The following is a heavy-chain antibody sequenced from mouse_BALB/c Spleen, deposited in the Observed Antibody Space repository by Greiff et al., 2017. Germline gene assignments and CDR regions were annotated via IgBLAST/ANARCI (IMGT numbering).Heavy chain of an antibody. Sequence: VQLQESGAELAKPGASVKMSCKASGYTFTSYWMHWVKQRPGQGLEWIGYINPSTGYTEYNQKFKDKATLTADKSSSTAYMQLSSLTSEDSAVYYCAREGPYRYYFDYWGQGTTLTVSS. V-gene: IGHV1-7*01. CDR3: AREGPYRYYFDY. CDR2: INPSTGYT. D-gene: IGHD2-14*01. CDR1: GYTFTSYW. J-gene: IGHJ2*01.